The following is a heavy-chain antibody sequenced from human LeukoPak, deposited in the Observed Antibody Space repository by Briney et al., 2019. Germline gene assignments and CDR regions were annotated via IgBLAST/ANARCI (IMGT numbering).Heavy chain of an antibody. D-gene: IGHD6-13*01. V-gene: IGHV1-18*01. CDR3: ARVSSSSSYNWFDP. Sequence: ASVKVSCKGSGYTFTSYGISWVRQAPGQGLKWMGWISAYNGNTNYAQKLQGRVTMTTDTSTSTAYMELRSLRSDDTAVYYCARVSSSSSYNWFDPWGQGTLVTVSS. CDR1: GYTFTSYG. J-gene: IGHJ5*02. CDR2: ISAYNGNT.